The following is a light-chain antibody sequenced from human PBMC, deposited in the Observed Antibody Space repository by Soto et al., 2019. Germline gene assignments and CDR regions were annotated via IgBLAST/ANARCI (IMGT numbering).Light chain of an antibody. CDR2: DAS. Sequence: EIVLTQSPATLFLSAGERATLSCRASQSVRNFLAWYQQKPGQAPRLLIYDASNRATGIPARFSGSGSGTDFTLTISSLEPEDFAFYYCQQRRNWLTFGGGTKLEIK. CDR1: QSVRNF. V-gene: IGKV3-11*01. CDR3: QQRRNWLT. J-gene: IGKJ4*01.